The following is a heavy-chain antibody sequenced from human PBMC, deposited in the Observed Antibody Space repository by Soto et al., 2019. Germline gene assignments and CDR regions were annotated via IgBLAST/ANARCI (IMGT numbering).Heavy chain of an antibody. J-gene: IGHJ4*02. CDR2: ISAYNGNT. V-gene: IGHV1-18*01. D-gene: IGHD6-6*01. CDR1: GYPFHNYG. CDR3: TRSSSKHFISSEADY. Sequence: ASVQVSCKASGYPFHNYGINWVRQAPGQGLEWMGWISAYNGNTDYARWLQDRVTMTTDTSTNTAYMELRSLRSDDTAGYYCTRSSSKHFISSEADYWGQGTLVTVSS.